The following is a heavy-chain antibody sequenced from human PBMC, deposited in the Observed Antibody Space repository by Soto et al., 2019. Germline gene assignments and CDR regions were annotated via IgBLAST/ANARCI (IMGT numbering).Heavy chain of an antibody. D-gene: IGHD1-20*01. J-gene: IGHJ4*02. Sequence: ASVKVSCKASGYTFTSYDMHWVRQAPGQRLEWMGWINAGNGNTKYSQKLQGRVTITRDTSASTAYMELSSLRSEDTAVYYCARDKITEILDYWGQGTLVTVSS. CDR2: INAGNGNT. CDR1: GYTFTSYD. V-gene: IGHV1-3*01. CDR3: ARDKITEILDY.